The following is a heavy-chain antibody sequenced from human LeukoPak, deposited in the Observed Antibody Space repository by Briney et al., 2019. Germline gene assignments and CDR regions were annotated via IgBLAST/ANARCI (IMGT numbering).Heavy chain of an antibody. Sequence: PGGSLRLSCAASGFTFGDVWMSWVRQAPGKGLEWVGRIGTKTHSGTPAYATPVQGRFTVSRDDSRNTVYLQMDSLKTEDTAVYYCITDPAGVTTVTWPNYYFDYWGQGTLVTVSS. V-gene: IGHV3-15*04. D-gene: IGHD4-17*01. J-gene: IGHJ4*02. CDR3: ITDPAGVTTVTWPNYYFDY. CDR2: IGTKTHSGTP. CDR1: GFTFGDVW.